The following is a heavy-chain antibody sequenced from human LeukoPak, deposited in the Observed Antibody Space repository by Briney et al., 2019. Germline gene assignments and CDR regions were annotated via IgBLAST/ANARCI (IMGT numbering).Heavy chain of an antibody. CDR1: GFSFSYFW. CDR2: IKPDGSEK. Sequence: GGSLRLSCAASGFSFSYFWMSWVRQAPGKGLEWVANIKPDGSEKYCVGSVKGRFTISRDNAKNSLYLQMNSLRAEDTAVYYCARGDFDDYGDYVDAFEFWGQGTMVTVSA. D-gene: IGHD4-17*01. CDR3: ARGDFDDYGDYVDAFEF. V-gene: IGHV3-7*01. J-gene: IGHJ3*01.